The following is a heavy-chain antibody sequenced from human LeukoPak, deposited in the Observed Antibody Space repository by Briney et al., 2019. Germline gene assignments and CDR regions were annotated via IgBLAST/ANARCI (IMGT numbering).Heavy chain of an antibody. CDR1: GYTFTGYY. CDR2: INPNSGGT. V-gene: IGHV1-2*06. Sequence: ASVKVSCKASGYTFTGYYMHWVRQAPGQGLEWMGRINPNSGGTNYAQKFQGRVTMTRDTSISTAYMELSRLRSDDTAVYYCARETGDYGGLVYWGQGTLVTVSS. CDR3: ARETGDYGGLVY. D-gene: IGHD4-23*01. J-gene: IGHJ4*02.